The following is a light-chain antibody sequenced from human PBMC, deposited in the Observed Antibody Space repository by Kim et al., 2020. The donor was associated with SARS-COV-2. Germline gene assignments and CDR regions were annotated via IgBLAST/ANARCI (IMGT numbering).Light chain of an antibody. V-gene: IGKV1-39*01. J-gene: IGKJ1*01. CDR2: TTS. CDR1: QTIASY. Sequence: ASVGDRVTITCRTSQTIASYLNLYQQKPGKAPKLLIYTTSSLQSGVPSRFSGSGSRTDFTLTISSLQPEDFATYSCQQSYSTPWTFGQGTKVDIK. CDR3: QQSYSTPWT.